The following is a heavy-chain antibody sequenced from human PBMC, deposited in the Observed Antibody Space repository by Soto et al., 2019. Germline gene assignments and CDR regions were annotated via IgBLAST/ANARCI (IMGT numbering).Heavy chain of an antibody. J-gene: IGHJ5*02. V-gene: IGHV4-31*02. D-gene: IGHD6-19*01. CDR2: IYHIGSP. CDR1: GGSVSSGGYY. CDR3: VRDRAMDSSGHWFDT. Sequence: PSETLSVTCTVPGGSVSSGGYYWTWIRQHPGRGLEWTGYIYHIGSPYYNPSLESRVTISLDTSKNQFSLNLTSVTAADTAIYYCVRDRAMDSSGHWFDTWGQGTLVTVSS.